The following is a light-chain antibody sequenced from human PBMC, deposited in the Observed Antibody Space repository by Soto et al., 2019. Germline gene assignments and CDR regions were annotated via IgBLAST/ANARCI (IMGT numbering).Light chain of an antibody. CDR1: HDISDY. CDR2: DAS. CDR3: QHYDNVPLT. V-gene: IGKV1-33*01. Sequence: DVQMTQSPSSLSAAVGDRVTITCQASHDISDYFNWYQHKPGEAPKLLIYDASKLEAGVPSRFSGRGSGTDFTFSISSLQTEDSATYYCQHYDNVPLTFGGGTKVEIK. J-gene: IGKJ4*01.